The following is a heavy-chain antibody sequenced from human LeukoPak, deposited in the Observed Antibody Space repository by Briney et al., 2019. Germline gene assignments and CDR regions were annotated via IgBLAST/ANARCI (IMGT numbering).Heavy chain of an antibody. CDR2: IYHSGST. CDR1: GGSISSNNW. D-gene: IGHD3-3*01. V-gene: IGHV4-4*02. J-gene: IGHJ5*02. Sequence: SGTLSLTCAVSGGSISSNNWWGWVRQPPGKGLEWIGEIYHSGSTNYNPSLKSRVTISVDTSKNQFSLKLSSVTAADTAVYYCARGPRITIFGVVKLPFDPWGQGTLVTVSS. CDR3: ARGPRITIFGVVKLPFDP.